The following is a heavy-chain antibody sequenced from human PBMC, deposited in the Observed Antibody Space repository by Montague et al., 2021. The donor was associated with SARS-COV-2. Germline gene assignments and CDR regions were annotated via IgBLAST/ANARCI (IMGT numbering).Heavy chain of an antibody. Sequence: SETLSLICTVSGGSISSDNWWTWVRQPPGKGLEWIGDIFHSGTTNYNPSLKSRLTISVDKSKNQISLKLISVTAADTAMYYCALPLGGARFDPWGQGTLVTVSP. J-gene: IGHJ5*02. CDR2: IFHSGTT. CDR3: ALPLGGARFDP. V-gene: IGHV4-4*02. CDR1: GGSISSDNW. D-gene: IGHD3-16*01.